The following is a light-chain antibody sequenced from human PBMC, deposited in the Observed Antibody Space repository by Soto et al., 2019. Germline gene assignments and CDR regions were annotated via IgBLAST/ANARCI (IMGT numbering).Light chain of an antibody. CDR1: SGDVGGYDY. CDR3: SSNTSGSTRV. CDR2: EVT. J-gene: IGLJ1*01. Sequence: QFVLTQPASVSGSPGQSIAISCTGTSGDVGGYDYVSWYQQHPDKAPKLMIYEVTKRPSWVSNRFSGSKSGNTASLTISGLQPEDEADYYCSSNTSGSTRVFGSGTKVTVL. V-gene: IGLV2-14*01.